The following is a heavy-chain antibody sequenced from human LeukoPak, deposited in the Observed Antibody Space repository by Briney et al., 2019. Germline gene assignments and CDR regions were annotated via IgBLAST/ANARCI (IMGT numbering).Heavy chain of an antibody. CDR1: GGSISSYY. Sequence: PSETLSLTCTVSGGSISSYYWSWIRQPPGKGLEWLGYIYYSGSTNYNPALKSRVTISVDTSKNQFSLKLSSVTAADTAVYYCARVGAPPSNYRYYYYYMDVWGKGTTVTVSS. CDR2: IYYSGST. CDR3: ARVGAPPSNYRYYYYYMDV. V-gene: IGHV4-59*01. D-gene: IGHD4-11*01. J-gene: IGHJ6*03.